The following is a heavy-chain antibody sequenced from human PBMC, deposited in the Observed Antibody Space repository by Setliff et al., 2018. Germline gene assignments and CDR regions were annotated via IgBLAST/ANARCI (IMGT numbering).Heavy chain of an antibody. Sequence: LSLTCTVSGYSISSGYIWGWIRQPPGKGLEWVGNIGHTGSINYNPSLKSRLTISRDTSKNQVSLKLNSVTATDTAVYYCARGLGHGGDSDYWGQGILVTSPQ. J-gene: IGHJ4*02. V-gene: IGHV4-38-2*02. CDR2: IGHTGSI. CDR3: ARGLGHGGDSDY. D-gene: IGHD2-21*02. CDR1: GYSISSGYI.